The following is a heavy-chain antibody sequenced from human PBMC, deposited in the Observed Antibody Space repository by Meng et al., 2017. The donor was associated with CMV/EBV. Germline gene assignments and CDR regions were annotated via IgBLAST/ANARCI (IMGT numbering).Heavy chain of an antibody. CDR3: AREMPIAAAGCFDY. CDR2: IYTSGST. D-gene: IGHD6-13*01. CDR1: GGSISSYY. V-gene: IGHV4-4*07. J-gene: IGHJ4*02. Sequence: QGPLQASGPGLVKPSETLSLTGTVSGGSISSYYWRWIRQPAGKGLEWIGRIYTSGSTNYNPSLKSRVTMSVDTSKNQFSLKLSSVTAADTAVYYCAREMPIAAAGCFDYWGQGTLVTVSS.